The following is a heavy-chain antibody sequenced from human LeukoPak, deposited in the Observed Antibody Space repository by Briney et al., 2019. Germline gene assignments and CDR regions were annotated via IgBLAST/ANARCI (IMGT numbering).Heavy chain of an antibody. Sequence: SETLSLTCTVSGGSISSSSYYWGWIRQPPGKGLEWIGSIYYSGSTYYNPSLKSRVTISVVTSKNQFSLKLSSVTAADTAVYYCAVDPEFYDFWSGYGGGYWGQGTLVTVSS. CDR2: IYYSGST. CDR1: GGSISSSSYY. J-gene: IGHJ4*02. D-gene: IGHD3-3*01. V-gene: IGHV4-39*01. CDR3: AVDPEFYDFWSGYGGGY.